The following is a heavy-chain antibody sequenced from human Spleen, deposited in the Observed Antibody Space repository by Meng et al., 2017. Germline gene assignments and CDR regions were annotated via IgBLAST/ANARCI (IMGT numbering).Heavy chain of an antibody. V-gene: IGHV2-5*02. D-gene: IGHD1-26*01. CDR1: GFSLSTSGVG. Sequence: SGPTLVKPTQTLTLTCTFSGFSLSTSGVGVGWIRQPPGKALEWLALIYWDDDKRYSPSLKTRVTITKDTSKNQVVLTMTNMDPVDTATYYCGRNSGGYYNRLIDCWGQGTLVTVSS. CDR3: GRNSGGYYNRLIDC. J-gene: IGHJ4*02. CDR2: IYWDDDK.